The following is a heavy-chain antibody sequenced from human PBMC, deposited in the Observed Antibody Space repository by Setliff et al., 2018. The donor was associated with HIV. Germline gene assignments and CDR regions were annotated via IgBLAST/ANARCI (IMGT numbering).Heavy chain of an antibody. CDR1: GGSISSSSYY. D-gene: IGHD3-10*01. Sequence: PSETLSLTCTVSGGSISSSSYYWGWIRQPPGEGLEWIGSIYYSGRTYYNPSLKSRVTTSVEKSKNQFSLKLTSVTAADTAIYYCASTTSGVSGSYPAHAFDIWGQGTMVTVSS. J-gene: IGHJ3*02. CDR3: ASTTSGVSGSYPAHAFDI. V-gene: IGHV4-39*01. CDR2: IYYSGRT.